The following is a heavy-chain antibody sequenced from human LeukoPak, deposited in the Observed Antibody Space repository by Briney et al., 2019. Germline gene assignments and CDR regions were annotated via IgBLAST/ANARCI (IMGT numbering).Heavy chain of an antibody. D-gene: IGHD3-16*02. J-gene: IGHJ4*02. CDR1: GFTFSRYG. CDR3: AKEGLYDYVWGSYRYAYFDY. CDR2: ISYDASNK. V-gene: IGHV3-30*18. Sequence: GGSLRLSCAASGFTFSRYGMHWVRQTPGKGLEWVAVISYDASNKYYADSVKGRFTISRDNSKNTLYLQMNSLRAEDTAVYYCAKEGLYDYVWGSYRYAYFDYWGQGTLVTVSS.